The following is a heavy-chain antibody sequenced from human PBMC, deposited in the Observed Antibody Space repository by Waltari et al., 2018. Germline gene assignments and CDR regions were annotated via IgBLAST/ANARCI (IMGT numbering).Heavy chain of an antibody. CDR1: GFTFSSHS. J-gene: IGHJ4*02. D-gene: IGHD1-1*01. CDR2: ISSSSSYI. V-gene: IGHV3-21*01. CDR3: ARDMGLEQNY. Sequence: EVQLVESGGGLVKPGVSLSLSCAAPGFTFSSHSMNWVRQAPGKGLEWVSSISSSSSYIYDADSVKGRFTISRDNAKNSLYLQMNSLRAEDTAVYYCARDMGLEQNYWGQGTLVTVSS.